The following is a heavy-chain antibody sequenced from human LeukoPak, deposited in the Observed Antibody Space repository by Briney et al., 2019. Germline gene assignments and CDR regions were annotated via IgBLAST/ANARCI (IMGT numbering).Heavy chain of an antibody. Sequence: SETLSLTCTVSGGSISSYYWSLIRQPPGKGLEWIGYIYYSGSTNYNPSLKSRVTISVDTSKNQFSLKLSSVTAADTAVYYCARVRSSGWYDYWGQGTLVTVSS. CDR3: ARVRSSGWYDY. J-gene: IGHJ4*02. CDR1: GGSISSYY. V-gene: IGHV4-59*01. CDR2: IYYSGST. D-gene: IGHD6-19*01.